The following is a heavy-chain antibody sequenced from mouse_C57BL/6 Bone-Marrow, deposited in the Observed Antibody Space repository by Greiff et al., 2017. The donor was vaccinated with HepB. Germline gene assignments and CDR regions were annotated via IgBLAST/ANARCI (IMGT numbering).Heavy chain of an antibody. J-gene: IGHJ4*01. V-gene: IGHV5-15*04. CDR3: ARRGSRGYYAMDY. CDR1: GFTFSDYG. D-gene: IGHD1-1*01. Sequence: EVQVVESGGGLVQPGGSLKLSCAASGFTFSDYGMAWVRQAPRKGPEWVAFISHLAYSIYYADTVTGRFTLSRENAKNTLYQEMSSLRSEDAAMYYCARRGSRGYYAMDYWGQGTSVTVSS. CDR2: ISHLAYSI.